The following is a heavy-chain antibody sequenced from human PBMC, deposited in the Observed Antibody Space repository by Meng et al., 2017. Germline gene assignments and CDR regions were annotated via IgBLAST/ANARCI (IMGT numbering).Heavy chain of an antibody. V-gene: IGHV1-69*06. J-gene: IGHJ4*02. CDR3: ARVGTTDAF. Sequence: LGWSWGEVKKVGSSGRGSCKDSGGAFSRYAISWVRQAPGQGLEWMGGIITTFGTVNYVQKFQGRVTLTADKSTSTACLELSSLRSEDTAVYYCARVGTTDAFWGQGTLVTVSS. D-gene: IGHD2-2*01. CDR2: IITTFGTV. CDR1: GGAFSRYA.